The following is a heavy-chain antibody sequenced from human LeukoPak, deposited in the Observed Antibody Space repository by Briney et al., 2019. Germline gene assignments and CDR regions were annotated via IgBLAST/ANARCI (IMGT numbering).Heavy chain of an antibody. V-gene: IGHV6-1*01. CDR3: AGGYAFDV. CDR2: TYYRSQWHN. Sequence: SQTLSLTGAISGDSVSNNNYAWNWIRQSPSRGLEWLGRTYYRSQWHNDYARSVMGRISVDPDTSKIQFSLHLSSVTPDDTAVYYCAGGYAFDVWGQGTVVTVSS. CDR1: GDSVSNNNYA. J-gene: IGHJ3*01.